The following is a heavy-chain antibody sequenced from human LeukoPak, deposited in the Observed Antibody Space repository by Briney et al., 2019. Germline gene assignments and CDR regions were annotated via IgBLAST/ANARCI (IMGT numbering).Heavy chain of an antibody. V-gene: IGHV4-34*01. D-gene: IGHD2-21*01. J-gene: IGHJ5*02. CDR1: GGSFSGYY. CDR3: ARGRGYSSYNWFDP. CDR2: INHSGST. Sequence: PSETLSLTCAVYGGSFSGYYWSWTRQPPGKGLEWIGEINHSGSTNYNPSLKSRVTISVDTSKNQFSLKLSSVTAADTAVYYCARGRGYSSYNWFDPWGQGTLVTVSS.